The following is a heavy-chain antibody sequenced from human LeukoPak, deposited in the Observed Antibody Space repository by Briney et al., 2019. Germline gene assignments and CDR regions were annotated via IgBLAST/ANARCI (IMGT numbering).Heavy chain of an antibody. CDR2: ISWNSGSI. Sequence: PGRSLRLSCAASGFTFDDYAMHWVRQAPGKGLEWVSGISWNSGSIGYADSVKGRFTISRDNAKNSLYLQMNSLRAEDTALYYCAKDIYGDYVWTPTLPLDYWGQGTLVTVSS. CDR1: GFTFDDYA. CDR3: AKDIYGDYVWTPTLPLDY. V-gene: IGHV3-9*01. D-gene: IGHD4-17*01. J-gene: IGHJ4*02.